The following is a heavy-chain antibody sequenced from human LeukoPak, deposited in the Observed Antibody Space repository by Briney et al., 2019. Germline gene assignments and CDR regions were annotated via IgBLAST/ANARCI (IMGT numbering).Heavy chain of an antibody. V-gene: IGHV2-5*02. D-gene: IGHD6-13*01. J-gene: IGHJ3*02. CDR2: IYWDDDK. CDR1: GFSLSTSGVG. CDR3: AHRGGLAAAGDDAFDI. Sequence: SGPTLVKPTQTLTLTCTFSGFSLSTSGVGVGWIRQPPGKALEWLALIYWDDDKRCSPSLKGRLTITKDTSKNQVVLTMTNMDPVDTATYYCAHRGGLAAAGDDAFDIWGQGTMVTVSS.